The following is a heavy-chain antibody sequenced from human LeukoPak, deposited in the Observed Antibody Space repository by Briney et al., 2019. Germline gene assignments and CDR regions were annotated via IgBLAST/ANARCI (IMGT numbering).Heavy chain of an antibody. CDR3: ARSGLRFGELLPYFDY. V-gene: IGHV4-59*01. D-gene: IGHD3-10*01. CDR2: IYYSGST. CDR1: GGSISSYY. Sequence: SETLSLTCTVSGGSISSYYWSWIRQPPGKGLEWIGYIYYSGSTNYNPSLKSRVTISVDTSKNQFSLKLSSVTAADTAVYYCARSGLRFGELLPYFDYWGQGTLVTVSS. J-gene: IGHJ4*02.